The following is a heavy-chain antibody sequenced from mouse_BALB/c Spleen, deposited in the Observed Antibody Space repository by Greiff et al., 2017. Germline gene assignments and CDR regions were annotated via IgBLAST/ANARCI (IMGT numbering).Heavy chain of an antibody. CDR2: IYPGNSDT. Sequence: VQLKQSGTVLARPGASVKMSCKASGYTFTSYWMHWVKQRPGQGLEWIGAIYPGNSDTSYNQKFKGKAKLTAVTSTSTAYMELSSLTNEDSAVYYCTRSTTDAWFAYWGQGTLVTVSA. CDR1: GYTFTSYW. J-gene: IGHJ3*01. CDR3: TRSTTDAWFAY. V-gene: IGHV1-5*01. D-gene: IGHD1-1*01.